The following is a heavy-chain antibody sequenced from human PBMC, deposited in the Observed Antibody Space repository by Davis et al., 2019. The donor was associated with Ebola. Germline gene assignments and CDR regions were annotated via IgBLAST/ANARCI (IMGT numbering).Heavy chain of an antibody. CDR2: IWCDGSNK. CDR1: GFTFSSYG. CDR3: ARDKEDCSGGRCYLDNWLDP. V-gene: IGHV3-33*01. J-gene: IGHJ5*02. D-gene: IGHD2-15*01. Sequence: GESLKISCAASGFTFSSYGMTWSRHASGKGLERVALIWCDGSNKYYADSVKGRFTISRDNSKNMLYLQMNSLRAEDTAVYYCARDKEDCSGGRCYLDNWLDPWGQGTLVTVSS.